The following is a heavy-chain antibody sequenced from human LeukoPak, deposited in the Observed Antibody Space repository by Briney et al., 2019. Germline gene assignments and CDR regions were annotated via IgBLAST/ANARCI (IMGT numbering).Heavy chain of an antibody. Sequence: PSETLSLTCAVYGVSFSGYYWSWIRQPPGKGLEWIGEINHSGSTNYNPSLKSRVTISVDTSKDQYSLKLSSVTAADTAVYYCAAGEAFDIWGQGTMVTVSS. J-gene: IGHJ3*02. D-gene: IGHD1-14*01. CDR3: AAGEAFDI. V-gene: IGHV4-34*01. CDR2: INHSGST. CDR1: GVSFSGYY.